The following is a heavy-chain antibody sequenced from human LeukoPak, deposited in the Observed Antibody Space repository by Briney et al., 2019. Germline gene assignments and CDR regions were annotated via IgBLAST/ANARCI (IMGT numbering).Heavy chain of an antibody. CDR1: GFTFSSYE. D-gene: IGHD3-22*01. V-gene: IGHV3-48*03. CDR2: ISGSGSAK. CDR3: ARSRLNDY. Sequence: PGGSLRLSCAASGFTFSSYEMNWVRQAPGKGLEWVSCISGSGSAKYYADSVKGRFTISRDNAKNSLFLQMNSLRAEDTAVYYCARSRLNDYWGQGTLVTDSS. J-gene: IGHJ4*02.